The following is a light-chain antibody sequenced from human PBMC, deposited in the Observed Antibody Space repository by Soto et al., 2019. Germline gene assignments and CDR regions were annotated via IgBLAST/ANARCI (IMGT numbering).Light chain of an antibody. J-gene: IGKJ1*01. CDR1: QDISDH. Sequence: DFQMTQSPSYLSASIGDRVTVSCRASQDISDHVAWYQQKPGKPPKLLIYSASTLYSGVPSRFSGSGSGTNFTLTIGSVQPEDFATYYCQKLVSSPWTFGQGTKVDIK. CDR2: SAS. V-gene: IGKV1-27*01. CDR3: QKLVSSPWT.